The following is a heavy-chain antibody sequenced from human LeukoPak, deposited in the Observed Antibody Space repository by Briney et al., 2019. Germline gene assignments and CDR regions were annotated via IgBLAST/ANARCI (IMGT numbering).Heavy chain of an antibody. CDR3: AKDKFVAGSSFDY. CDR1: GGTFSSYA. D-gene: IGHD6-19*01. CDR2: ISGSGGST. Sequence: SCKASGGTFSSYAMSWVRQAPGKGLEWVSAISGSGGSTYYADSVKGRFTISRDNSKNTLYLQMNSLRAEDTAVYYCAKDKFVAGSSFDYWGQGTLVTVSS. V-gene: IGHV3-23*01. J-gene: IGHJ4*02.